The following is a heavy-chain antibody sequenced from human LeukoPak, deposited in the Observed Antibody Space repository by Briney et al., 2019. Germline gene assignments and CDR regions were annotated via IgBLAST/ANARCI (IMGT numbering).Heavy chain of an antibody. V-gene: IGHV3-21*03. D-gene: IGHD3-3*01. CDR3: ARWADFWSGYYFPYYYYYMDV. CDR2: ISSSSYI. J-gene: IGHJ6*03. Sequence: GGSLRLSCAASGFTFSSYSMNWVRQAPGKGLEWVSSISSSSYIYYADSVKGRFTISRDNAKNSLYLQMNSLRAEDTAVYYCARWADFWSGYYFPYYYYYMDVWGKGTTVTVSS. CDR1: GFTFSSYS.